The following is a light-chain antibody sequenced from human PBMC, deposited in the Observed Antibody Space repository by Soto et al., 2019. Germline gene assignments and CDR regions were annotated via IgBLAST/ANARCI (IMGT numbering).Light chain of an antibody. J-gene: IGKJ2*01. CDR1: QSIRSY. CDR3: QQNYSTPHT. Sequence: DIQMTQSPSSLSASVGDRVTITCQASQSIRSYLNWNQQKPAKAPKLLIYAASSLQSGVPSRFSGSRSGTDFTLTISSLHPEDLATYYCQQNYSTPHTFGQGTKLEIK. CDR2: AAS. V-gene: IGKV1-39*01.